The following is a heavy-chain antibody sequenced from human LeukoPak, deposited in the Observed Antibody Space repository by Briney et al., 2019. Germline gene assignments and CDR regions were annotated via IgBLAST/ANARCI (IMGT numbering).Heavy chain of an antibody. J-gene: IGHJ4*02. D-gene: IGHD3-22*01. CDR3: ARGTYYYDSSEVY. V-gene: IGHV3-21*01. CDR1: GFTFSSYS. Sequence: PGGSLRLSCAASGFTFSSYSMNWVRQAPGKGLEWVSSISSSSSYIYYADSVKGRFAISRDKAKNSLYLQMNSLRAEDTAVYYCARGTYYYDSSEVYWGQGTLVSVSS. CDR2: ISSSSSYI.